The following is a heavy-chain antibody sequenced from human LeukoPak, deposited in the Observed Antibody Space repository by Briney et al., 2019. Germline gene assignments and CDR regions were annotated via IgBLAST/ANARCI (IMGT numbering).Heavy chain of an antibody. Sequence: SETLSLTCTVSGGSIRSGNYFWSWIRQPAGKGLEWIGRVHNSGNTNYNPSLKSRVTISLDTSKNQFSLQLSSVIAADTAVYFCARGDYETPLFNYWGQGTLVTVSS. CDR1: GGSIRSGNYF. CDR2: VHNSGNT. D-gene: IGHD3-16*01. J-gene: IGHJ4*02. V-gene: IGHV4-61*02. CDR3: ARGDYETPLFNY.